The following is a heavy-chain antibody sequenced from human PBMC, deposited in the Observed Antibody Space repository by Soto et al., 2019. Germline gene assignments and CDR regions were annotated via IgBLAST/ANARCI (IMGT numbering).Heavy chain of an antibody. CDR3: ARAVSTTAVNWFDP. CDR2: IWNNGNRK. J-gene: IGHJ5*02. V-gene: IGHV3-33*01. Sequence: QVQLVESGGGVVQPGRSLRLSCAASGFTFWNYAMHWVRQAPGKGPEWVATIWNNGNRKYYADSVTGRFTISRDNSRNTLYLEMNSLRGEDTAVYYCARAVSTTAVNWFDPWGQGTQVTVSS. D-gene: IGHD2-2*01. CDR1: GFTFWNYA.